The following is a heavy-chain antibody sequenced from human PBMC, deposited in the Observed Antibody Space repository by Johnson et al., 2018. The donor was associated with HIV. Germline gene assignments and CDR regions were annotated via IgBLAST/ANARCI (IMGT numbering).Heavy chain of an antibody. Sequence: VQLVESGGGLVQPGGSLKLSCAASGFTFSDHWMYWVRQAPGKGLVWVSRIKSDGRSTNYADSVKGRFTISRDNAKNTLYLQMNSLRAEDTAVYYCARVSKYYDSIRGAFDIWGQGTMVTVSS. D-gene: IGHD3-22*01. V-gene: IGHV3-74*01. CDR1: GFTFSDHW. CDR2: IKSDGRST. CDR3: ARVSKYYDSIRGAFDI. J-gene: IGHJ3*02.